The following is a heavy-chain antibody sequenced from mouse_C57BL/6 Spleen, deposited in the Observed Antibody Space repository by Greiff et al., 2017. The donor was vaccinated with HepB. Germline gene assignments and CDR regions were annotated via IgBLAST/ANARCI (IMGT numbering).Heavy chain of an antibody. D-gene: IGHD2-4*01. V-gene: IGHV1-5*01. J-gene: IGHJ2*01. CDR2: IYPGTSDT. CDR1: GYTFTSYW. CDR3: ARRAGDYGFGY. Sequence: EVKLQESGTVLARPGASVKMSCKTSGYTFTSYWMHWVKQRPGHGLEWIGAIYPGTSDTSYNQKFKGKAKLTAVTSASTAYMKLSSLTNEDSAVYYCARRAGDYGFGYWGQGTTLTVSS.